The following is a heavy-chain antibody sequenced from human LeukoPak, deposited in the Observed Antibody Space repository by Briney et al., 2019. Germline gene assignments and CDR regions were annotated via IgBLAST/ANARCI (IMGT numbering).Heavy chain of an antibody. CDR2: IYTSGST. D-gene: IGHD1-7*01. J-gene: IGHJ5*02. Sequence: SETLSLTCTVSGGSISSGSYYWSWIRQPAGKGLEWIGRIYTSGSTNYNPSLKSRVTISVDTSKNQFSMKLSSVTAGDTAVYYCARDRGQYNWNYGEGFDPWGQGTLVTVSS. CDR3: ARDRGQYNWNYGEGFDP. V-gene: IGHV4-61*02. CDR1: GGSISSGSYY.